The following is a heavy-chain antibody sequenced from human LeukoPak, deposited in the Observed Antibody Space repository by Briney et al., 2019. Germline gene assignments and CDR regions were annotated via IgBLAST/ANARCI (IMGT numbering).Heavy chain of an antibody. D-gene: IGHD1-1*01. CDR3: VKDLRLDLHLDTFHI. J-gene: IGHJ3*02. Sequence: PGGSLRLSCAASGFNLEVYAMHWVRQAPGKGLEWVSSISWDSGSSVYVDSVKGRFTISRDNAKNSLYLQMDRLTPEGSALYYCVKDLRLDLHLDTFHIWGRGTRVTVSS. CDR1: GFNLEVYA. V-gene: IGHV3-9*01. CDR2: ISWDSGSS.